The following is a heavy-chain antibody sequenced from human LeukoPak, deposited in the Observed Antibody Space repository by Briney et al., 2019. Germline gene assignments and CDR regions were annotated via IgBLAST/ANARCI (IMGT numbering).Heavy chain of an antibody. Sequence: GGSLRLSCAASGFTFSSYGMHWVRRAPGRGLEWFAFIRYDGSYTYYADSVKGRFTISKDNSKNTLYVQMNSLRVEDTAVYYCVKGALFHFDYWGQGMLVTVSS. D-gene: IGHD2-21*01. CDR1: GFTFSSYG. CDR3: VKGALFHFDY. CDR2: IRYDGSYT. J-gene: IGHJ4*02. V-gene: IGHV3-30*02.